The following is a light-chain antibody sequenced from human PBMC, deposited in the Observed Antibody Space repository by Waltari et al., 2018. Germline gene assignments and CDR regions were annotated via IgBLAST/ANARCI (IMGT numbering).Light chain of an antibody. V-gene: IGKV1-39*01. CDR3: QQYDNLPLT. CDR1: ENIGSY. CDR2: AAS. Sequence: DIHMTQSPPSLSASIGDRVTITCRASENIGSYLNWYQQKSGEVPRLLNYAASTLQSGVPPRFSGSRSGTDFTFTISSLQPEDCAVYYCQQYDNLPLTFGGGTRVEI. J-gene: IGKJ4*01.